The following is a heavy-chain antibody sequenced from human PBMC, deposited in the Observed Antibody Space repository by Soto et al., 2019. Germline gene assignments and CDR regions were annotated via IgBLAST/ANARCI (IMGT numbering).Heavy chain of an antibody. V-gene: IGHV2-5*02. D-gene: IGHD2-15*01. CDR1: GFSLSSAGVG. CDR3: VVQSGGWLLPYDW. J-gene: IGHJ4*02. CDR2: VYWGDEK. Sequence: QITLKESGPALVKPTQTLTLTCTFSGFSLSSAGVGVGWIRQPPGKALEWLALVYWGDEKRYSPSLRSSLSITMDTHKNQVVLTTAHLDPMDAATYYCVVQSGGWLLPYDWWCQGTLVTVSS.